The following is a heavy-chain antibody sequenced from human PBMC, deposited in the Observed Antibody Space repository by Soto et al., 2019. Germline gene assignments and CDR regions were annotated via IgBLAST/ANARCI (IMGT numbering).Heavy chain of an antibody. J-gene: IGHJ4*02. V-gene: IGHV1-46*01. Sequence: ASVKVSFKASGYTFTSYYMHWVRQAPGQGLEWMGIINPSGGSTSYAQKFQGRVTMTRDTSTSTVYMELSSLRSEDTAVYYCARDQERDILTGPTDYWGQGTLVTVSS. D-gene: IGHD3-9*01. CDR3: ARDQERDILTGPTDY. CDR1: GYTFTSYY. CDR2: INPSGGST.